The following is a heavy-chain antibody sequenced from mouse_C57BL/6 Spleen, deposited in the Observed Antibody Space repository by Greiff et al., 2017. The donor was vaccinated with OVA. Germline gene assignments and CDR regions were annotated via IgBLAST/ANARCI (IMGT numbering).Heavy chain of an antibody. J-gene: IGHJ1*03. Sequence: QVQLQQSGAELVKPGASVKLSCKASGYTFTEYTIHWVKQRSGQGLEWIGWFYPGSGSIKYNEKFKDKATLTADKSSSTVYMELSRLTSEDSAVYFCARHEEVYYYGSSGYFDVWGTGTTVTVSS. D-gene: IGHD1-1*01. CDR1: GYTFTEYT. CDR2: FYPGSGSI. CDR3: ARHEEVYYYGSSGYFDV. V-gene: IGHV1-62-2*01.